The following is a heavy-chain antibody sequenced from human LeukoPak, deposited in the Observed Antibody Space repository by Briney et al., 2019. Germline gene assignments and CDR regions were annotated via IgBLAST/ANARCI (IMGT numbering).Heavy chain of an antibody. Sequence: SQTLSLTCTVSGGSISSGSYYWSWIRQPAGKGLEWIGRIYTSGSTNYNPSLKSRVTISVDTSKNQFSLKLSSVTAAGTAVYYCARDASYWGVDYWGQGTLVTVSS. V-gene: IGHV4-61*02. CDR1: GGSISSGSYY. J-gene: IGHJ4*02. D-gene: IGHD7-27*01. CDR3: ARDASYWGVDY. CDR2: IYTSGST.